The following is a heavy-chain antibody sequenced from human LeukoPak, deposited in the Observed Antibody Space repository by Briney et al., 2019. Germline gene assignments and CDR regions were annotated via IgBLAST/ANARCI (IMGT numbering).Heavy chain of an antibody. CDR3: ARVKDTAMVQSSGAPIDY. V-gene: IGHV4-34*01. CDR1: GGSFSGYY. CDR2: INHSGST. D-gene: IGHD5-18*01. Sequence: SETPSLTCAVYGGSFSGYYWSWIRQPPGKGLEWIGEINHSGSTNYNPSLKSRVTISVDTSKNQFSLKLSSVTAADTAVYYCARVKDTAMVQSSGAPIDYWGQGTLVTVSS. J-gene: IGHJ4*02.